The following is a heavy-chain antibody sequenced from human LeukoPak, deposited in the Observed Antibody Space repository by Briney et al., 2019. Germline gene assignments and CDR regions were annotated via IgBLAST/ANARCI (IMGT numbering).Heavy chain of an antibody. Sequence: SETLSLTCALSGGSLSGIYSSWVRHPPGEGLEWSGEINRSGGTNFNPCLRGRVTISVDTSKSHFSLRLSSVTGADTAVYYCATTRPGPTYFYYGLGVWGQGTTVTVSS. V-gene: IGHV4-34*01. CDR3: ATTRPGPTYFYYGLGV. D-gene: IGHD4-17*01. J-gene: IGHJ6*02. CDR1: GGSLSGIY. CDR2: INRSGGT.